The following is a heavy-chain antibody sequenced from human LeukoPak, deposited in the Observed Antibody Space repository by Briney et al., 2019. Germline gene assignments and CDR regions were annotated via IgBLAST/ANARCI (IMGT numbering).Heavy chain of an antibody. V-gene: IGHV4-59*01. Sequence: SETLSLTCTVSGGSISSYYWSWIRQPPGKGLEWIGYIYYSGSTNYNPSRKRRVTMSVDTSKNQFSLKLRSVTAADTAVYYCARDASGAFFNWFDPWGQGTLVTVSS. D-gene: IGHD3-3*02. J-gene: IGHJ5*02. CDR1: GGSISSYY. CDR3: ARDASGAFFNWFDP. CDR2: IYYSGST.